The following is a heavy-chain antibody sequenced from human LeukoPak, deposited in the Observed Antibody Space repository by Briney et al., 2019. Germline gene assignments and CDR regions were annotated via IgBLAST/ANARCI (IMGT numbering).Heavy chain of an antibody. CDR1: GGTFSSYA. CDR2: IVPIFGTA. J-gene: IGHJ4*02. Sequence: SVKVSCKASGGTFSSYAISWVRQAPGQGLEWMGGIVPIFGTANYAQTFQGRVTITADESTSTAYMELSSLRSEDTAVYYCAKDTRDGYTYWGQGTLVTVSS. CDR3: AKDTRDGYTY. D-gene: IGHD5-24*01. V-gene: IGHV1-69*13.